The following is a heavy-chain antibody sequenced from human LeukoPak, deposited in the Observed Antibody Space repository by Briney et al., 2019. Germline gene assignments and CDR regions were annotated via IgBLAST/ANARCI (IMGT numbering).Heavy chain of an antibody. Sequence: SGTLSLTCNVSGVSISTNYWSWIRQPPGKGLEWIGRIHTSGITNYNPSLKSRVTISVDTSKNQFSLNLNSVTAADTAIYYCARDSYGSGAYYGMDVWGQGTTVTVS. CDR2: IHTSGIT. CDR1: GVSISTNY. J-gene: IGHJ6*02. D-gene: IGHD3-10*01. CDR3: ARDSYGSGAYYGMDV. V-gene: IGHV4-4*07.